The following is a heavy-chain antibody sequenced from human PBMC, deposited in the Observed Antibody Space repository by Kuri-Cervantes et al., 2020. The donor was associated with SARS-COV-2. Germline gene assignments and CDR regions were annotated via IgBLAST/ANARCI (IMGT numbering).Heavy chain of an antibody. V-gene: IGHV1-46*01. Sequence: ASVKVSCKASGYTFTTYYIHWVRQAPGQGLEWMGIINPSGGGTSYAQKFQGRVAVTRDTPTSTVYMELSSLRSEDTAVYYCARDPTTVTTGIGMGVWGQGTTVTVSS. CDR2: INPSGGGT. D-gene: IGHD4-17*01. CDR3: ARDPTTVTTGIGMGV. CDR1: GYTFTTYY. J-gene: IGHJ6*02.